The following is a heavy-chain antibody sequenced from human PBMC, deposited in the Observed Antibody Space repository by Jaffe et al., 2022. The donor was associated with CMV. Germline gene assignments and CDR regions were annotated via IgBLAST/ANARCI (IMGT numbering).Heavy chain of an antibody. CDR2: ISWNSGSI. Sequence: EVQLVESGGGLVQPGRSLRLSCAASGFTFDDYAMHWVRQAPGKGLEWVSGISWNSGSIGYADSVKGRFTISRDNAKNSLYLQMNSLRAEDTALYYCAKGSGTGYYYYGMDVWGQGTTVTVSS. D-gene: IGHD1-7*01. CDR3: AKGSGTGYYYYGMDV. CDR1: GFTFDDYA. J-gene: IGHJ6*02. V-gene: IGHV3-9*01.